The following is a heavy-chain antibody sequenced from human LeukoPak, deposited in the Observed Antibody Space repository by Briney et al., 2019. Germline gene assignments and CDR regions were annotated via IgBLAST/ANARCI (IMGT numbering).Heavy chain of an antibody. V-gene: IGHV3-21*01. CDR1: GFTFSDYS. Sequence: GGSLRLSCGASGFTFSDYSMNWVRQAPGKGLEWVSSVSRSSNYIYYADSVKGRFTISRDNAKNSLYLQMNSLRAEDTAVYYCARPEYSHDAFDIWGQGTMATVSS. CDR2: VSRSSNYI. D-gene: IGHD2/OR15-2a*01. J-gene: IGHJ3*02. CDR3: ARPEYSHDAFDI.